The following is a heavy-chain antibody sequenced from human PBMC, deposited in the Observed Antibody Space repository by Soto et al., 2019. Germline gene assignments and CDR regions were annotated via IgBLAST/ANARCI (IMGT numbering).Heavy chain of an antibody. CDR3: SIYIILGEDGDLLDY. CDR1: GYTSTNYG. J-gene: IGHJ4*02. Sequence: ASVKVSCKASGYTSTNYGVHWVRQAPGQRLEWMGWINAGSGNTKYSQKFQGRITITRDTSASTVYMELSSLRSEDTAVYYCSIYIILGEDGDLLDYPAQGSLVTGSS. CDR2: INAGSGNT. D-gene: IGHD3-3*02. V-gene: IGHV1-3*01.